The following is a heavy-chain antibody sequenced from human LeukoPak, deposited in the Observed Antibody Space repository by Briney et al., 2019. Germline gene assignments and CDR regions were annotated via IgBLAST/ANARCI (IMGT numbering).Heavy chain of an antibody. CDR1: GFTFDDYA. V-gene: IGHV3-9*01. Sequence: GRSLRLSCAVSGFTFDDYAMHWVRQVPGKGLEWVSGINWNSDSIGYADSVKGRFTTSRDNAKNSLYLQMNSLRAEDTAVYYCAKDGSGYGLTYYYYYMDVWGKGTTVTISS. D-gene: IGHD5-12*01. CDR2: INWNSDSI. CDR3: AKDGSGYGLTYYYYYMDV. J-gene: IGHJ6*03.